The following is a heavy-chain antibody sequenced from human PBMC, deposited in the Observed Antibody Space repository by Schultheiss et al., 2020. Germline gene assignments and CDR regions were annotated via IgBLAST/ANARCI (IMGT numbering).Heavy chain of an antibody. CDR3: AKVNDSSGYYSRNFQH. CDR2: ISGSGGSS. J-gene: IGHJ1*01. V-gene: IGHV3-23*01. CDR1: GFTFASYA. Sequence: GGSLRLSCAASGFTFASYAMSWVRQAPGKGLEWVSFISGSGGSSYYADSVKGRFTISRDNSKNTVYLQMNSLRAEDTAIYYCAKVNDSSGYYSRNFQHWGQGTLVTVSS. D-gene: IGHD3-22*01.